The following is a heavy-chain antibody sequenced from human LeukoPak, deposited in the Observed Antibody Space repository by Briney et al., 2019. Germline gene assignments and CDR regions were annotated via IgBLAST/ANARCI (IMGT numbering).Heavy chain of an antibody. CDR1: GGSISSYY. V-gene: IGHV4-4*07. J-gene: IGHJ4*02. CDR2: IYTSGST. D-gene: IGHD3-10*01. CDR3: ARVGDYGSGSYYRDEYYFDY. Sequence: SETLSLTCTVSGGSISSYYWSWIRQPAGKGLEWIGRIYTSGSTNYNPSLKSRVTMSVDTSKNQFSLKLSSVTAADTAVYYCARVGDYGSGSYYRDEYYFDYGGQGTPVTVSS.